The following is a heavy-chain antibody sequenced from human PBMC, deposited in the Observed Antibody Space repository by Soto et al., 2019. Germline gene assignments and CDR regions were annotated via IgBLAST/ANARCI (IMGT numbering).Heavy chain of an antibody. CDR2: ISTTSSYT. V-gene: IGHV3-11*05. D-gene: IGHD6-19*01. Sequence: QVQLVESGGGLVKPGGSLRLSCAASGFTFSDYYMTWIRQAPGKGLEWVSYISTTSSYTNYADSVRGRFTISRDNAKNSLYLQMNSLRAEDTAVYYCARDRNGWAQVADYWGQGPLVTVSS. CDR1: GFTFSDYY. J-gene: IGHJ4*02. CDR3: ARDRNGWAQVADY.